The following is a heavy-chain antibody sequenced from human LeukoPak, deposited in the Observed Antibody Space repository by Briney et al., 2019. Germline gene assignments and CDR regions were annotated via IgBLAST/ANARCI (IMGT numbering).Heavy chain of an antibody. CDR3: ATSPGSLKNF. CDR2: IHHSGSN. V-gene: IGHV4-34*01. Sequence: SETLSLTCAVYGGSFSGYYWSWIRQPPGKGLEWIGEIHHSGSNNYNPSFKSRVTISVDTPKKQFSLKLSSGTAADTVVYYCATSPGSLKNFWGQGTLVTVSS. CDR1: GGSFSGYY. J-gene: IGHJ4*02.